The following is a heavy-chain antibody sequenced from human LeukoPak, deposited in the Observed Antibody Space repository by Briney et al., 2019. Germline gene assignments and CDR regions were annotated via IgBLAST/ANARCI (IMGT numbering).Heavy chain of an antibody. CDR2: IIPIFGTA. Sequence: ASVKVSCMASGGTFSSYAISWVRQAPGQGLEWMGGIIPIFGTANYAQKFQGRVTITADESTSTAYMELSSLRSEDTAVYYCATRYCSSTSCYNVFEYFQHWGQGTLVTVSS. D-gene: IGHD2-2*02. J-gene: IGHJ1*01. CDR3: ATRYCSSTSCYNVFEYFQH. V-gene: IGHV1-69*13. CDR1: GGTFSSYA.